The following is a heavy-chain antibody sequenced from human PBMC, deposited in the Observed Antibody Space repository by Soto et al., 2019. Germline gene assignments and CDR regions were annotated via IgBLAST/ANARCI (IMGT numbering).Heavy chain of an antibody. D-gene: IGHD2-2*01. Sequence: GGSLRLSCAASGFTFSRYGMYWGRQAPGKGLELVTIISYDGGDKYYVDSVKGRFTISRDNSKNTLYLQMNSLRTEDTAVYYCAKDHSLVEPGYFQHWGQGTLVTVSS. V-gene: IGHV3-30*18. CDR3: AKDHSLVEPGYFQH. J-gene: IGHJ1*01. CDR1: GFTFSRYG. CDR2: ISYDGGDK.